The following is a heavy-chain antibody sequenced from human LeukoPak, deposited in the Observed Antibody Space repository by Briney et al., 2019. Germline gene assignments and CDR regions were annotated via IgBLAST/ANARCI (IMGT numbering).Heavy chain of an antibody. J-gene: IGHJ6*03. Sequence: SGGSLRLSCAASGFSFSTYGMFWVRQAPGKGLEWVAVIWYDGSNEYYVDSVKGRFTISRDNSKNTLYLQMNSLRAEDTAVYYCAKDNGFDPYYYYMDVWGKGTTVTVSS. V-gene: IGHV3-33*06. D-gene: IGHD3-9*01. CDR2: IWYDGSNE. CDR1: GFSFSTYG. CDR3: AKDNGFDPYYYYMDV.